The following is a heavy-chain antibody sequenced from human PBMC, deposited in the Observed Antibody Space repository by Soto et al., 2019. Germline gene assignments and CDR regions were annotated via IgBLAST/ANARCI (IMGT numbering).Heavy chain of an antibody. V-gene: IGHV2-5*02. CDR2: IYWDDDK. Sequence: QITLKESGPTLVKPTQTLTLTRTFSGLSLSTSGVGVGWIRQPPGKALEWLALIYWDDDKRYSPSLKSRLTITKDPSKTPGVRTMTNMDPVDTATYYCAHRAYGYGTWGQGTLVTVSS. CDR3: AHRAYGYGT. D-gene: IGHD5-18*01. CDR1: GLSLSTSGVG. J-gene: IGHJ5*02.